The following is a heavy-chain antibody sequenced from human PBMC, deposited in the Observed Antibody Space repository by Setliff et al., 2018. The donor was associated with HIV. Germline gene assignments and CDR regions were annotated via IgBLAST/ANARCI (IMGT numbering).Heavy chain of an antibody. Sequence: ASVKVSCKASGYTFTTYGVNWVRQAPGQGLEWMGWISAYNGNTNYAQQLQGRVTMTRDTSINAAYMELRGLRSDDTAVYYCARNFGLSPSGKYYYYYGMDIWGQGTTVTVSS. CDR3: ARNFGLSPSGKYYYYYGMDI. J-gene: IGHJ6*02. CDR1: GYTFTTYG. D-gene: IGHD3-10*01. V-gene: IGHV1-18*04. CDR2: ISAYNGNT.